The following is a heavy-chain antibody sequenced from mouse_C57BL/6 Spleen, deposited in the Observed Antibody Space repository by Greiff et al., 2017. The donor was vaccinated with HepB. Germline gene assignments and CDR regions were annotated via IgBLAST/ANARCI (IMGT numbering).Heavy chain of an antibody. J-gene: IGHJ4*01. D-gene: IGHD3-2*02. CDR1: GYTFTSYW. V-gene: IGHV1-50*01. CDR2: IDPSDSYT. Sequence: QVQLQQPGAELVKPGASVKLSCKASGYTFTSYWMQWVKQRPGQGLEWIGEIDPSDSYTNYNQKFKGKATLTVYTSSSTAYMQLSSLTSADSAVYYCARARQLRLGAMDYWGQGTSVTVSS. CDR3: ARARQLRLGAMDY.